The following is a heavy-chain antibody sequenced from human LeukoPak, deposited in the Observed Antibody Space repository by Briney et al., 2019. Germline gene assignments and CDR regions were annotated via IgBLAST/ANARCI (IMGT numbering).Heavy chain of an antibody. J-gene: IGHJ4*02. CDR1: GGSISSYY. CDR2: IYYSGST. D-gene: IGHD4-23*01. V-gene: IGHV4-59*01. Sequence: SETLSLTCTVSGGSISSYYWSWIRQPPGKGLEWIGYIYYSGSTNYNPSLKSRVTISVDTSKNQFSLKLSSVTAADTAVYYCARMEAVVTPIDYWGQGTLVTVTS. CDR3: ARMEAVVTPIDY.